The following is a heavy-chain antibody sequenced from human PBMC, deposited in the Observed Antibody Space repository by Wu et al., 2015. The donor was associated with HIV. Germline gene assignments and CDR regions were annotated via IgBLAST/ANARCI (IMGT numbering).Heavy chain of an antibody. J-gene: IGHJ4*02. CDR3: ARDKNPTVFDF. Sequence: QVQLVQSGAEVKKPGASVKVSCKASGYTFTTSDIHWVRRAPGQGLEWMGCVNPNTGATHYAQSFKGRVTVTSDTSISTTYMKLTNLRSDDTAVYYCARDKNPTVFDFWGQGTLVTVSS. CDR1: GYTFTTSD. CDR2: VNPNTGAT. V-gene: IGHV1-2*02.